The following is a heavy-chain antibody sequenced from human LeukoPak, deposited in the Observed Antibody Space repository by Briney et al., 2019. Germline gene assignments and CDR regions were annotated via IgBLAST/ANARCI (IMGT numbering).Heavy chain of an antibody. D-gene: IGHD4-17*01. CDR3: ASTTSDYGVDY. CDR2: VFHTGST. J-gene: IGHJ4*02. CDR1: GGSISSSSYY. Sequence: PSETLSLTCTVSGGSISSSSYYWGWIRQPPGKGLEWIGYVFHTGSTYYNPSLKSRVTISVDTSKNQFSLKLSSVTAADTAVYYCASTTSDYGVDYWGQGTLVTVSS. V-gene: IGHV4-61*05.